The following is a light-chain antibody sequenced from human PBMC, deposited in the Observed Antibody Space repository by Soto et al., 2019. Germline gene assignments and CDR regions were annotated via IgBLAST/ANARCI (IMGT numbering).Light chain of an antibody. J-gene: IGKJ3*01. CDR2: WAS. CDR1: QSVLYSSNNKNY. CDR3: QQHHGTPLT. Sequence: DIVMTQSPDSLAVSLGERATINCKSSQSVLYSSNNKNYLAWYQQKPGQPPKLLIYWASTRESGVPDRFSGSGSGTEFSLTISSVQAEDVAVYYCQQHHGTPLTFGPGTKVEIK. V-gene: IGKV4-1*01.